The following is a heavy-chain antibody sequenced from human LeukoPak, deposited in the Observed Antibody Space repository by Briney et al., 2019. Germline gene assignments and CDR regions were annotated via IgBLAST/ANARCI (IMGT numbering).Heavy chain of an antibody. CDR3: AKDGRGDYYDSSGYYSD. CDR2: ISTTGVGT. J-gene: IGHJ4*02. V-gene: IGHV3-23*01. Sequence: PGGSLRLSCAASGFTFSSYAMSWVRQAPGKGLEWVSTISTTGVGTYYADSVKGRFTISRDNSKNTLDLQMNSLRAEDTAVYYCAKDGRGDYYDSSGYYSDWGQGTLVTVSS. D-gene: IGHD3-22*01. CDR1: GFTFSSYA.